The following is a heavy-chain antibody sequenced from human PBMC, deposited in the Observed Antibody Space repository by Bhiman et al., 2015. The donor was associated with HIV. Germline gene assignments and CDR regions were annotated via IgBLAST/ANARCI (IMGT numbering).Heavy chain of an antibody. CDR2: ISSSSSYI. Sequence: EVQLVESGGGLVKPGGSLRLSCAASGFTFSSYSMNWVRQAPGKGLEWVSSISSSSSYIYYADSVKGRFTISRDNAKNSLYLQMNSLRAEDTAVYYCARGRGGYDILTGYHDYWGQGTLVTVSS. D-gene: IGHD3-9*01. V-gene: IGHV3-21*01. J-gene: IGHJ4*02. CDR3: ARGRGGYDILTGYHDY. CDR1: GFTFSSYS.